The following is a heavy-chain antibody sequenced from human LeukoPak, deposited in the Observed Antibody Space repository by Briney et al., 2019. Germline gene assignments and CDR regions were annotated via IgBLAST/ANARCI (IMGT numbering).Heavy chain of an antibody. V-gene: IGHV1-2*02. Sequence: ASVKVSCKASGYTFTGYYMHWVRQAPGQGLEWMGWINPNSGGTNYAQKFQGRVTMTRDTSISTAYMELSRLRSDDTAVYYCASAAIAVARGKNWYFDLWGRGTLVTVSS. D-gene: IGHD6-19*01. CDR3: ASAAIAVARGKNWYFDL. J-gene: IGHJ2*01. CDR2: INPNSGGT. CDR1: GYTFTGYY.